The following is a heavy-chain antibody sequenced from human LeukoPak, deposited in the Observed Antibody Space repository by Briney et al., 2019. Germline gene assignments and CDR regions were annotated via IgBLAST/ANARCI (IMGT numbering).Heavy chain of an antibody. CDR1: GFTFSSYS. CDR3: ASISLVARWNY. Sequence: GGSLRLSCAASGFTFSSYSMNWVRQAPGKGLEWVSSISSSSCYIYYADSVKGRFTISRDNAKNPLYLQMNSLRAEDTAVYYCASISLVARWNYWGQGTLVTVSS. V-gene: IGHV3-21*01. CDR2: ISSSSCYI. J-gene: IGHJ4*02. D-gene: IGHD2-15*01.